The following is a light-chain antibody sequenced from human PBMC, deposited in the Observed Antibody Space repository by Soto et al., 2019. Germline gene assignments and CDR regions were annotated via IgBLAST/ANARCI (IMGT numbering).Light chain of an antibody. J-gene: IGLJ3*02. CDR1: SSNIGAGYD. CDR3: QSYDSSLSGLL. Sequence: QAVVTQPPSVSGAPGQRVTISCNGSSSNIGAGYDVHWYQQLPGTAPKLLIYGNSNRPSGVPDRFSGSKSGTSASLAITGLQAEDEADYYCQSYDSSLSGLLFGGGTKLTVL. V-gene: IGLV1-40*01. CDR2: GNS.